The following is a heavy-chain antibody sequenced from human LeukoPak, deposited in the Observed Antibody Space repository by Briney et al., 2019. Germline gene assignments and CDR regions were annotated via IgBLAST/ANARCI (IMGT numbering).Heavy chain of an antibody. J-gene: IGHJ4*02. V-gene: IGHV3-7*01. CDR3: ARDREMATISYFDY. CDR2: IKQDGSEK. Sequence: PGGSLRLSCAASGFTFSSYWMSWVRQAPGKGLEGVANIKQDGSEKYYVDSVKGRFTISRDNAKNSLYLQMNSLRAEDTAVYYCARDREMATISYFDYWGQGTLVTVSS. D-gene: IGHD5-24*01. CDR1: GFTFSSYW.